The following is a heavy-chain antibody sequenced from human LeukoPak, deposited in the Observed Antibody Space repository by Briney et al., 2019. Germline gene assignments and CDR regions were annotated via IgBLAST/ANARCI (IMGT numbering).Heavy chain of an antibody. D-gene: IGHD5-24*01. CDR2: IYDSGST. J-gene: IGHJ4*02. CDR1: GGSIRSSYYY. Sequence: SETLSLTCTVSGGSIRSSYYYWGWIRQPPGKGLEWIGSIYDSGSTYCNPSLKSRVTISVDTSKNQFSLKLSSVTAADTAVYYCARHGARWPKGGYDYWGQGTLVTVSS. V-gene: IGHV4-39*01. CDR3: ARHGARWPKGGYDY.